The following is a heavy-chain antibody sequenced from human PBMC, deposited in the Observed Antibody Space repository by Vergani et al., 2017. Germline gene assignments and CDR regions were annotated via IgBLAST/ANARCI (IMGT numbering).Heavy chain of an antibody. J-gene: IGHJ4*02. CDR1: ADSISSGCHY. CDR3: ARQRPGSGWSPGDFDD. CDR2: IYYCGLT. D-gene: IGHD6-19*01. Sequence: QLQLQQSGPGLVKPSETLFLTCTVSADSISSGCHYWGWIRQPPGTSLERIGSIYYCGLTYYNPPLKSRVAISVDTSKNQFSLKVTPVTAAHTAVYFCARQRPGSGWSPGDFDDWGQGVLVTVSS. V-gene: IGHV4-39*01.